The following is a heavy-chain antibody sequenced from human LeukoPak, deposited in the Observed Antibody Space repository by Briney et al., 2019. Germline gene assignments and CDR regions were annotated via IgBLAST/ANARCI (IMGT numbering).Heavy chain of an antibody. J-gene: IGHJ4*02. CDR2: INPNSGGT. CDR3: ARDQVDEYQLLSPFDY. D-gene: IGHD2-2*01. V-gene: IGHV1-2*02. Sequence: ASVKVSCKASGYTFTGYYMHWVRQAPGQGLEWMGWINPNSGGTNYAQKFQGRVTMTRDTSISTAYMELSRLRAEDTAVYYCARDQVDEYQLLSPFDYWGQGTLVTVSS. CDR1: GYTFTGYY.